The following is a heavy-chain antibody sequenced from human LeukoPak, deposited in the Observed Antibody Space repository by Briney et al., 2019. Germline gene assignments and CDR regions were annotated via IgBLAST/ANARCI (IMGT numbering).Heavy chain of an antibody. J-gene: IGHJ5*02. CDR1: GFTFSYYS. CDR3: ARENSLGFGESEGWFDP. V-gene: IGHV3-48*02. Sequence: PGGSLRLSCAASGFTFSYYSMNWVRQAPGKGLEWVSYFSTRSSTISYADSVKGRFAISRDNAKNSLYLQMNSLRDEDTAVYYCARENSLGFGESEGWFDPWGQGTLVTVSS. CDR2: FSTRSSTI. D-gene: IGHD3-10*01.